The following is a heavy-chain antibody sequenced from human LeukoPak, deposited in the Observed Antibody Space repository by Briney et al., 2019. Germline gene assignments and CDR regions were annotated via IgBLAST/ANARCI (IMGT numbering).Heavy chain of an antibody. CDR3: ARAHFWSGYYKY. D-gene: IGHD3-3*02. CDR1: GGSFSGYY. J-gene: IGHJ4*02. V-gene: IGHV4-34*01. Sequence: TPSETLSLTCAVYGGSFSGYYWSWIRQPPGKGLEWIGEINHSGSTNYNPSLKSRVTISVDTSKNQFSLKLSSATATDTAVYYCARAHFWSGYYKYWGQGTLVTVSS. CDR2: INHSGST.